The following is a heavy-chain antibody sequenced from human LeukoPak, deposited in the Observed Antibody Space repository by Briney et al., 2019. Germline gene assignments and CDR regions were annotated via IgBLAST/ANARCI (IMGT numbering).Heavy chain of an antibody. CDR2: IYYSGST. D-gene: IGHD3-22*01. Sequence: PSETLSLTCTVPGGSISSYYWSSIRQPPRKGLECIGYIYYSGSTNYNPSLKSRVTISVDTSKNQFSLKLSSVTAADTAVYYCARADSSGYYAQHWGQGTLVTVTS. J-gene: IGHJ4*02. CDR1: GGSISSYY. V-gene: IGHV4-59*01. CDR3: ARADSSGYYAQH.